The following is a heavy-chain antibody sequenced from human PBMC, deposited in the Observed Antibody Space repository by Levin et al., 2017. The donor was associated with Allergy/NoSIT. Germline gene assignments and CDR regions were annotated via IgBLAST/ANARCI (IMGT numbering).Heavy chain of an antibody. CDR2: INQDGSAK. D-gene: IGHD5-24*01. Sequence: PRASVKVSCAASGFIFSSHWMTWVRQAPGKGLEWVANINQDGSAKYYVDSMKGRFTISRDNAKNSLYLQMNSLRAEDTAVYYCAGFYRWTFDIWGQGTMVTVSS. J-gene: IGHJ3*02. CDR3: AGFYRWTFDI. V-gene: IGHV3-7*01. CDR1: GFIFSSHW.